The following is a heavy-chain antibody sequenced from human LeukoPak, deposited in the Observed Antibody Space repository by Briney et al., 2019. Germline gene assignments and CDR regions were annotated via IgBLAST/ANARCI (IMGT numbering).Heavy chain of an antibody. J-gene: IGHJ2*01. CDR1: GYTFTSYY. V-gene: IGHV1-46*01. CDR3: ARDGLMTTDLYVVWYFDL. D-gene: IGHD4-17*01. CDR2: INPSGGST. Sequence: GASVKVSCKASGYTFTSYYMHWVRQAPGQGLEWMGIINPSGGSTSYAQKFQGRVAMTRDMSTSTVYVELSSLRSEDTAVYYCARDGLMTTDLYVVWYFDLWGRGTLVTVSS.